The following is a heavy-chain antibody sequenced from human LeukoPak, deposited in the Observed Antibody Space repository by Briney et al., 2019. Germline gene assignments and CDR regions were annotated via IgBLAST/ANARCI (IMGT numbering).Heavy chain of an antibody. CDR3: ARDKDGGNSALAY. J-gene: IGHJ4*02. CDR2: IWYDGSNK. Sequence: GRSLRLSCAPSGFTFSSYGMHWVRQAPGKGLEWGAVIWYDGSNKYNADSVKGRFTISRDNSKTTPHLQMNSLRVEDTAVYYCARDKDGGNSALAYWGQGTLVTVSS. V-gene: IGHV3-33*01. CDR1: GFTFSSYG. D-gene: IGHD4-23*01.